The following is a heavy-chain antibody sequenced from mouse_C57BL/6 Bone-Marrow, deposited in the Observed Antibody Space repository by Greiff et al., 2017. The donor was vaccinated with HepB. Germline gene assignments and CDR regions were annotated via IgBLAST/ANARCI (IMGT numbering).Heavy chain of an antibody. CDR1: GFNIKNTY. Sequence: EVKLVESVAELVRPGASVKLSCTASGFNIKNTYMHWVKQRPEQGLEWIGRIDPANGNTKYAPKFQGKATITADTSSNTAYLQLSSLTSEDTAIYYCARSDDGPGDFDYWGQGTTLTVSS. CDR3: ARSDDGPGDFDY. J-gene: IGHJ2*01. CDR2: IDPANGNT. V-gene: IGHV14-3*01. D-gene: IGHD2-3*01.